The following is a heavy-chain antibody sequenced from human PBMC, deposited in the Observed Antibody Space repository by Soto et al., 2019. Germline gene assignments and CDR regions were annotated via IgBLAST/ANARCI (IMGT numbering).Heavy chain of an antibody. V-gene: IGHV3-48*02. Sequence: PGGSLRLSCAASGLIFSTYNMNWVRQAPGKGLEWVSHISADSRTIYYADSVKGRFTISRDNAKNSLFLQMNSLRDEDTAVYYCARDSGPWGQGTLVTVSS. CDR2: ISADSRTI. CDR3: ARDSGP. CDR1: GLIFSTYN. J-gene: IGHJ5*02.